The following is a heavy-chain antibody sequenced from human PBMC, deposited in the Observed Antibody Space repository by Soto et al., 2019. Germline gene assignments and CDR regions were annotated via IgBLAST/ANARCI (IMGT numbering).Heavy chain of an antibody. J-gene: IGHJ3*02. CDR3: ARASNWGDDAFDI. V-gene: IGHV3-7*04. D-gene: IGHD7-27*01. CDR2: IKQDGSEK. Sequence: GGSLRLSCAASGFTFSSYWMSWVRQAPGKGLEWVANIKQDGSEKYYVDSVKGRFTISRDNAKNSLYLQMNSLRAEDTAVYDCARASNWGDDAFDIWGQGTMVTVSS. CDR1: GFTFSSYW.